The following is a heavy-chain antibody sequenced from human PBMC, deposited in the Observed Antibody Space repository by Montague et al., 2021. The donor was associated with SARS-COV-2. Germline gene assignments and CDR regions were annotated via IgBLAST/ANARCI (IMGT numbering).Heavy chain of an antibody. V-gene: IGHV4-59*01. J-gene: IGHJ6*02. CDR2: IFRSGAT. CDR3: ARTPRGSRYFYGVDV. D-gene: IGHD3-10*01. CDR1: GDSISDYY. Sequence: SETLSLTCTVSGDSISDYYWSWIRQPPGMGLEWIGYIFRSGATNYNPPLKSRVIISLDTSKRQFSLRLCSVTAADTAIYYCARTPRGSRYFYGVDVWGQGTTVTVSS.